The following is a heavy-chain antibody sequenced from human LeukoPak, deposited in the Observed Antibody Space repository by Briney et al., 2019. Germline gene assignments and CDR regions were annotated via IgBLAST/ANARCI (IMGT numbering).Heavy chain of an antibody. D-gene: IGHD5-18*01. CDR2: ISAYNGNT. CDR3: AGNLMDTAMARSLDY. Sequence: GASVKVSCKASGYTFTNYGISWVRQAPGQGLEWMGWISAYNGNTNYAQKLQGRVIMTTDTSTSTAYMELRSLRSDDTAVYYCAGNLMDTAMARSLDYWGQGTLVTVSS. V-gene: IGHV1-18*01. J-gene: IGHJ4*02. CDR1: GYTFTNYG.